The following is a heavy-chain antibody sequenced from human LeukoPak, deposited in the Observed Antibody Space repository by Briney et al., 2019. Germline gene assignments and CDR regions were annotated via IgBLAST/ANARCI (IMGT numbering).Heavy chain of an antibody. CDR1: GYTFTTFN. J-gene: IGHJ4*02. V-gene: IGHV1-18*01. D-gene: IGHD6-13*01. Sequence: ASVKVSCKTSGYTFTTFNIAWVRQAPGQGLEWVGWVSTYNGNTDYAQRVQGRVAMTTDTSTNTAYMDLRSLRPDDTAVYYCARGDSSSWYTGNEYYFDYWGQGTLVTVSS. CDR2: VSTYNGNT. CDR3: ARGDSSSWYTGNEYYFDY.